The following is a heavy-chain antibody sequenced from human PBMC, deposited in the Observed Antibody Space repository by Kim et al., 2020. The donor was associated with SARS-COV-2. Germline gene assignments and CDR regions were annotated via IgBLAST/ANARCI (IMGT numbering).Heavy chain of an antibody. CDR2: ISYDGSNK. D-gene: IGHD1-26*01. CDR3: ARPGGGSYFGHFDY. J-gene: IGHJ4*02. CDR1: GFTFSSYA. V-gene: IGHV3-30*04. Sequence: GGSLRLSCAASGFTFSSYAMHWVRQAPGKGLEWVAVISYDGSNKYYADSVKGRFTISRDNSKNTLYLQMNSLRAEDTAVYYCARPGGGSYFGHFDYWGQGTLVTVSS.